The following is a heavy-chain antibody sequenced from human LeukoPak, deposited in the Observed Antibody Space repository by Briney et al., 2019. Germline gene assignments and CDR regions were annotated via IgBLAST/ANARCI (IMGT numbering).Heavy chain of an antibody. V-gene: IGHV4-59*11. CDR2: IYYSGST. Sequence: KPSETLSLTCTVSGGSMNNHYWNWIRQPAGKGLEWIGYIYYSGSTNYNPSLKSRVTISVDTSKNQFSLKLSSVTAADTAVYYCARQAIGYYDYVWGSSTWGQGTLVTVSS. CDR1: GGSMNNHY. CDR3: ARQAIGYYDYVWGSST. D-gene: IGHD3-16*01. J-gene: IGHJ5*02.